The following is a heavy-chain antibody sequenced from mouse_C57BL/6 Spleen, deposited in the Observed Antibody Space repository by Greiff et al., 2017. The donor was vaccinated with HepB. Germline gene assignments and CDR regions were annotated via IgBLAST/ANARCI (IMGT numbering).Heavy chain of an antibody. J-gene: IGHJ2*01. CDR1: GYSITSGYY. V-gene: IGHV3-6*01. CDR2: ISYDGSN. Sequence: EVKLQESGPGLVKPSQSLSLTCSVTGYSITSGYYWNWIRQFPGNKLEWMGYISYDGSNNYNPSLKIRISITRDTSKNQFFLKLNSVTTEDTATYYCARDQGYWGQGTTLTVSS. D-gene: IGHD3-2*02. CDR3: ARDQGY.